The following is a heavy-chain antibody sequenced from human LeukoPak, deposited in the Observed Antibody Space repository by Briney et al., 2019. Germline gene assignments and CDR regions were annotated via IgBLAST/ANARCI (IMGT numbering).Heavy chain of an antibody. J-gene: IGHJ3*02. CDR2: IYYSGST. Sequence: SETLSLTCTVSGGSISSGGYYWSWIRQHPGKGLEWIGNIYYSGSTYYNPSLKSRVAMSVDTSKKQFSLKLSSVTAADTAVYYCARDGRGYPGRHAFDIWGQGTMVTVSS. V-gene: IGHV4-31*03. D-gene: IGHD3-22*01. CDR1: GGSISSGGYY. CDR3: ARDGRGYPGRHAFDI.